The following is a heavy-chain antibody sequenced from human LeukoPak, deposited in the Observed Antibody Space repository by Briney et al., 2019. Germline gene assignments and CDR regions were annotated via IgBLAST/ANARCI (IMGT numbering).Heavy chain of an antibody. Sequence: SETLSLTCTVSGYSISSGYYWGWIRQPPGKGLEWIGSIYHSGRTFYNPSLKSRVTISVDTSKNQFSLKVSSVTAADTAVYYCARVKGDGYNEDYYFDYWGQGTLVTVSS. CDR3: ARVKGDGYNEDYYFDY. J-gene: IGHJ4*02. CDR1: GYSISSGYY. V-gene: IGHV4-38-2*02. CDR2: IYHSGRT. D-gene: IGHD5-24*01.